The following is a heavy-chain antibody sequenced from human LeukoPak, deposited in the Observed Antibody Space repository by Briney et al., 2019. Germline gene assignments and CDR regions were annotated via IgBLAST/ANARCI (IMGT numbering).Heavy chain of an antibody. D-gene: IGHD1-26*01. CDR2: INPNSGDT. Sequence: ASVKVSCKASGYTFTGYHIHWVRQAPGQGLEWMGRINPNSGDTNYAQKFQGRVTMTRDTSISTAYMELSRLRSDDTAVYYCAKAFIVGAPLPDYWGQGTLVTVSS. CDR3: AKAFIVGAPLPDY. J-gene: IGHJ4*02. V-gene: IGHV1-2*06. CDR1: GYTFTGYH.